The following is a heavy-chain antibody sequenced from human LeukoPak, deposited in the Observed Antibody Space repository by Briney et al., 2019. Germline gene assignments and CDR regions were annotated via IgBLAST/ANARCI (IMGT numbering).Heavy chain of an antibody. CDR3: GRDRYVINY. V-gene: IGHV3-11*01. CDR2: ISSSGSTI. CDR1: GFTFSDYD. D-gene: IGHD5-12*01. Sequence: GGSLRLSCAASGFTFSDYDMSWIRQDPGKGLEWVSDISSSGSTIYYADSVKGRFTISRDNAKNSLYLQMNSLRAEDTAVYYCGRDRYVINYWGQGTLVTVSS. J-gene: IGHJ4*02.